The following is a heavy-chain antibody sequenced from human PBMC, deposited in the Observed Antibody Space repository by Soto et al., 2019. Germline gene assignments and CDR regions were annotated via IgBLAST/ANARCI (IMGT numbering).Heavy chain of an antibody. Sequence: QLQLQESGSGLVKPSQTLSLTCAVSGGSISSGGYSWSWIRQPPGKALEWIGYIYHSGSTYYNPSLTSGVTISVDRSKNQFSLKLSSVTAADTAVYYCARAGGLGAVAVDYCGQVTLVTVSS. D-gene: IGHD6-19*01. CDR2: IYHSGST. J-gene: IGHJ4*02. V-gene: IGHV4-30-2*01. CDR1: GGSISSGGYS. CDR3: ARAGGLGAVAVDY.